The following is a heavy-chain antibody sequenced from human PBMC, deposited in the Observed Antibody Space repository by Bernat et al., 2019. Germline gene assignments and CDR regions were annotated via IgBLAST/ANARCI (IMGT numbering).Heavy chain of an antibody. V-gene: IGHV3-66*02. J-gene: IGHJ4*02. Sequence: VQLVESGGGVVQPGGSLRLSCAASGFTVSSNYMSWVRQAPGKGLEWVSVIYSGGSTYYADSVKGRFTISRDNSKNTLYLQMNSLRAEDTAVYYCARESKRPYYFDYWGQGTLVTVSS. CDR2: IYSGGST. CDR1: GFTVSSNY. D-gene: IGHD6-25*01. CDR3: ARESKRPYYFDY.